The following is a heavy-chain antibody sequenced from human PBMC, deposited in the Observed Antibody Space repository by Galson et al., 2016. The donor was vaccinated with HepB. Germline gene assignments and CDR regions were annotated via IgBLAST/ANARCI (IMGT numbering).Heavy chain of an antibody. J-gene: IGHJ4*02. CDR3: AKDPTWFGELDY. D-gene: IGHD3-10*01. Sequence: SLRLSCAASGFTFNYYAVNWVRQAPGKGLEWASVISGSGGNRYYADSVKGRFTISRDNSKNKVYLQMKRLTADDTAVYYCAKDPTWFGELDYWGQGTLVTVSS. V-gene: IGHV3-23*01. CDR2: ISGSGGNR. CDR1: GFTFNYYA.